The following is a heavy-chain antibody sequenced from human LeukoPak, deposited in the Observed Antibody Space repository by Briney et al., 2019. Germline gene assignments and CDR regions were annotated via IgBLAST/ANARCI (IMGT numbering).Heavy chain of an antibody. D-gene: IGHD2-2*01. Sequence: GRSLRLSCAASGFTFNSYAMSWVRQAPGKGLEWVSIVTSSGSITYYADSVKGRFSISRDNSKNTLYLQMNSLRAEDTAVYYCAKGSLGYCSSTSCYYFDYWGQGTLVTVSS. CDR1: GFTFNSYA. V-gene: IGHV3-23*01. CDR2: VTSSGSIT. J-gene: IGHJ4*02. CDR3: AKGSLGYCSSTSCYYFDY.